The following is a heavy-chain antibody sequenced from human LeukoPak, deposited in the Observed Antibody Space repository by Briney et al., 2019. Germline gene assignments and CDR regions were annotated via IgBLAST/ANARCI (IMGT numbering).Heavy chain of an antibody. CDR3: ATEFRSAARRYYFDY. D-gene: IGHD6-6*01. J-gene: IGHJ4*02. CDR2: FDPEDGET. V-gene: IGHV1-24*01. CDR1: GYTLTELS. Sequence: ASVKVSCKVSGYTLTELSMHWVRQAPGKGLEWMGGFDPEDGETIYAQKFQDRVTMTEDTSTDTAYMELSSLRSEDTAVYYCATEFRSAARRYYFDYWGQGTLVTVSS.